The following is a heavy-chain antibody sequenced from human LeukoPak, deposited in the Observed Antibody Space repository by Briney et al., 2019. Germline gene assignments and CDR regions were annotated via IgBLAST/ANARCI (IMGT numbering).Heavy chain of an antibody. CDR3: ARETDYDILTGPSNYYYYYLDV. CDR1: GYTFTAYF. J-gene: IGHJ6*03. CDR2: VNPNSGGT. Sequence: GASVKVSCKASGYTFTAYFLHWVRQAPGQGLEWMGWVNPNSGGTNCAQKFQGRVTVTRDTSISTAYMELSSLRSEDTAVYYCARETDYDILTGPSNYYYYYLDVWGKGTTVTISS. D-gene: IGHD3-9*01. V-gene: IGHV1-2*02.